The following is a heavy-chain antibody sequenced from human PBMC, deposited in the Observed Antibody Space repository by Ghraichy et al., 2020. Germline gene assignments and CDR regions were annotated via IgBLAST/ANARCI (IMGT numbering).Heavy chain of an antibody. Sequence: SETLSLTCTVSGGSISSSSYYWGWIRQPPGKGLEWIGSIYYSGSTYYNPSLKSRVTISVDTSKNQFSLKLSSVTAADTAVYYCANLVLRYFDWPPGPWGQGTLVTVSS. V-gene: IGHV4-39*01. CDR1: GGSISSSSYY. D-gene: IGHD3-9*01. J-gene: IGHJ5*02. CDR2: IYYSGST. CDR3: ANLVLRYFDWPPGP.